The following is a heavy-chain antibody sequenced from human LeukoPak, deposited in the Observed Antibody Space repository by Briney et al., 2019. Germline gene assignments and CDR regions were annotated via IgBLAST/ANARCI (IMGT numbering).Heavy chain of an antibody. CDR3: ASGWFRELPDN. V-gene: IGHV3-7*01. Sequence: GGSLRLSCAASGFTFSSYWMSWVRQAPGKGLEWVANIKQDGSEKYYVDSVKGRFTISRDNAKNSLYLQMNSLRAEDTAVYYCASGWFRELPDNWGQGTLVTVSS. J-gene: IGHJ4*02. D-gene: IGHD3-10*01. CDR2: IKQDGSEK. CDR1: GFTFSSYW.